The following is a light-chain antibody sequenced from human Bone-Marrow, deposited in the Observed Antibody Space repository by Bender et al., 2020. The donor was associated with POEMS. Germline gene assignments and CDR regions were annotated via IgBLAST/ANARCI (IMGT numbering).Light chain of an antibody. J-gene: IGLJ1*01. CDR1: STDVGNYNL. Sequence: QSALAQPASVSGSPGQSITISCTGTSTDVGNYNLVSWYQQHPGKAPKLMIYDVTQRPSGASNLFSGSKSGNTASLTISGLQAEDEADYYCCSYAGSSSYVFGTGTKVTVL. CDR2: DVT. CDR3: CSYAGSSSYV. V-gene: IGLV2-23*02.